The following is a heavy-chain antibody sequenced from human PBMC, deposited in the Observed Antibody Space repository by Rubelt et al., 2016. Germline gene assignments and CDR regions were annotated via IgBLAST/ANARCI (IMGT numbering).Heavy chain of an antibody. D-gene: IGHD3-10*01. Sequence: DGSNKYYADSVKGRFTISRDNSKNTLYLQMNSLRAEDTAVYYCARERAGVGYYNSGSYYIDYWGQGTLVTVS. CDR3: ARERAGVGYYNSGSYYIDY. CDR2: DGSNK. J-gene: IGHJ4*02. V-gene: IGHV3-30*01.